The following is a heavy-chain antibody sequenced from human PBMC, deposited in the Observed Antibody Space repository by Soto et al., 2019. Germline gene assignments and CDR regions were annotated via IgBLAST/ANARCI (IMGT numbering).Heavy chain of an antibody. CDR2: ISYDGSNN. J-gene: IGHJ4*02. D-gene: IGHD3-10*01. CDR1: GFTFSSYG. CDR3: APWFGAFDY. Sequence: QVQLVESGGGVVQPGRSLRLSCAASGFTFSSYGMHWVRQAPGKGLEWVAVISYDGSNNYYADSGKGRFTISRDNTKNTLSLQMTSLTSEDTAVYYCAPWFGAFDYWGQETLVTVSS. V-gene: IGHV3-30*03.